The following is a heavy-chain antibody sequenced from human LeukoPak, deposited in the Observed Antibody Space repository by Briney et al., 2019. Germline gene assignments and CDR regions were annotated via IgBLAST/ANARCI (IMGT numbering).Heavy chain of an antibody. Sequence: SETLSLTCTVSGGSINSYYWSWIRQPPGKGLEWLGYIYYSGSTDYNPSLRSRVTISVDTSKNQFSLKLTSVTAADTAVYYCARDSGTYYTPYSFDCWGQGTLVTVSS. CDR1: GGSINSYY. CDR2: IYYSGST. V-gene: IGHV4-59*01. J-gene: IGHJ4*02. D-gene: IGHD1-26*01. CDR3: ARDSGTYYTPYSFDC.